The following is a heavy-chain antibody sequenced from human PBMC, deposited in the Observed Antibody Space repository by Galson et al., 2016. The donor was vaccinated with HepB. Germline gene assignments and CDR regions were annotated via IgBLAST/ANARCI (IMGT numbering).Heavy chain of an antibody. J-gene: IGHJ4*02. CDR1: GLTFRSYT. CDR2: ISGGSSYI. CDR3: ASRHSCWYYFDY. Sequence: SLRLSCAVSGLTFRSYTMNWVRQAPGKGLEWVSSISGGSSYIYYADSVNGRFTISRDNAKNSLYLQMNSLRAEDTAVYYWASRHSCWYYFDYWGKGTLVTVSS. D-gene: IGHD6-19*01. V-gene: IGHV3-21*01.